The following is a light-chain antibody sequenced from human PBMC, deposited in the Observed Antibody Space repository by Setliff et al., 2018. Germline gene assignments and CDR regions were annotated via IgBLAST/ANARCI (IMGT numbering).Light chain of an antibody. Sequence: QSVLTQPASVSGSPGQAITISCTGTSSDVGGYNSVSWYQQHSGKAPKLMIYEVSNRPSGVSNRFSGSKSGNTASLTISGLQAEDEADYYCSSYASSSIPDVFGSGTKVTVL. J-gene: IGLJ1*01. CDR3: SSYASSSIPDV. CDR2: EVS. V-gene: IGLV2-14*01. CDR1: SSDVGGYNS.